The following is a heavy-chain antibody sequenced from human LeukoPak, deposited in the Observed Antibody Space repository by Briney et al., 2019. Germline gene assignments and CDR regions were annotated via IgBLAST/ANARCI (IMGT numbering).Heavy chain of an antibody. D-gene: IGHD2-21*02. J-gene: IGHJ4*02. CDR1: GYTFTSYG. CDR3: ARGSGYCGGDCYMNY. V-gene: IGHV1-18*01. CDR2: ISAYNGNT. Sequence: GASVKVSCKASGYTFTSYGISWVRQAPGQGLEWMGWISAYNGNTNYAQKLQGRVTITADESTSTAYMELSSLRSEDTAVYYCARGSGYCGGDCYMNYWGQGTLVTVSS.